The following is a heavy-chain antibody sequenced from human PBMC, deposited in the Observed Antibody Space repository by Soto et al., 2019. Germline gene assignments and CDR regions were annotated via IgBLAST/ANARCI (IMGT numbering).Heavy chain of an antibody. Sequence: QVHLVQSGAEVKKPGSSVRVSCKASGGTFDNCAFSWVRQAPGQGLEWMGGIIPIFGSTDYAQKFPGRVPITADASTSTVYMDLSSLTSEDTAVYYCAGPRGLDYGDYFDYWGQGTLVIVSS. CDR1: GGTFDNCA. D-gene: IGHD4-17*01. CDR2: IIPIFGST. CDR3: AGPRGLDYGDYFDY. V-gene: IGHV1-69*12. J-gene: IGHJ4*02.